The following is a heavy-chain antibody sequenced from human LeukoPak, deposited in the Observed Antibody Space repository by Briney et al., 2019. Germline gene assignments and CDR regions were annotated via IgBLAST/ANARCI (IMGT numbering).Heavy chain of an antibody. CDR1: GFTFSNAW. J-gene: IGHJ4*02. V-gene: IGHV3-15*01. D-gene: IGHD3-10*01. Sequence: GGSLRLSCAASGFTFSNAWMSWVRQAPGKGLEWVGRIKSKTDGGTTDYAAPVKGRFTISRDDSKNTLYLQMNSLKTEDTAVYYCARASELFLVVPPDYWGQGTLVTVSS. CDR2: IKSKTDGGTT. CDR3: ARASELFLVVPPDY.